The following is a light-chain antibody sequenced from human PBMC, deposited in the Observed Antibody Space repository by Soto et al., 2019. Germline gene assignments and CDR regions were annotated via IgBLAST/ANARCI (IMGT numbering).Light chain of an antibody. V-gene: IGLV2-14*01. CDR1: SSDVGGYNY. Sequence: QSALTQPASVSGSPGQSITISCIGTSSDVGGYNYVSWYQQSPGTVPKLMSYDVNNRPSGVSNRFSGSKSGNTAALTISGLQAEDEADYYCSSYSASSPLVVFGGGTKLTVL. CDR2: DVN. CDR3: SSYSASSPLVV. J-gene: IGLJ2*01.